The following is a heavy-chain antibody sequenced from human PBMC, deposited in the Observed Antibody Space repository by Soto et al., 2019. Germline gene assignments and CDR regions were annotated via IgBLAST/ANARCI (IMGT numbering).Heavy chain of an antibody. CDR3: ARHAPYYYGSGGSFDP. CDR2: IYYSGST. V-gene: IGHV4-39*01. J-gene: IGHJ5*02. Sequence: SETLSLTCTVSVGSISSSSYYWGWIRQPPGKGLEWIGSIYYSGSTYYNPSLKSRVTISVDTSKNQFSLKLSSVTAADTAVYYCARHAPYYYGSGGSFDPWGQGTLVTVSS. CDR1: VGSISSSSYY. D-gene: IGHD3-10*01.